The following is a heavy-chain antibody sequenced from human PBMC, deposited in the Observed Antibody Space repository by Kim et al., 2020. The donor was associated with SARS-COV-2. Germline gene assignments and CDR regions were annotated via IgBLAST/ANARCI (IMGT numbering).Heavy chain of an antibody. CDR2: IYHSGST. Sequence: SETLSLTCAVSGGSISSSNWWSWVRQPPGKGLEWIGEIYHSGSTNYNPSLKSRVTISVDKSKNQFSLKLSSVTAADTAVYYCARVVHYDSSGYYIGNDFDYWGQGTLVTVSS. J-gene: IGHJ4*02. CDR1: GGSISSSNW. D-gene: IGHD3-22*01. V-gene: IGHV4-4*02. CDR3: ARVVHYDSSGYYIGNDFDY.